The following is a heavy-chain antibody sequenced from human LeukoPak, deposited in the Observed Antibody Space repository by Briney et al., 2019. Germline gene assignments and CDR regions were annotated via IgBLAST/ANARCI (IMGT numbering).Heavy chain of an antibody. CDR1: ADSLSSGGHY. CDR2: IHHSGRS. CDR3: ARGGNRFGGFYFDY. D-gene: IGHD3-10*01. Sequence: SSQTLSLTCTVSADSLSSGGHYWAWIRQLPGKGLESIGFIHHSGRSRHNPSLKDRVAISVDTSRKQFALKLSSVTAADTAMYYCARGGNRFGGFYFDYWGQGIQVIVSS. J-gene: IGHJ4*02. V-gene: IGHV4-31*03.